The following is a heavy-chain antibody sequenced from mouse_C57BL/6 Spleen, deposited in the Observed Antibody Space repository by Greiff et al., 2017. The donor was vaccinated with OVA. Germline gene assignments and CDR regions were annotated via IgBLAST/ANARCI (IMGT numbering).Heavy chain of an antibody. J-gene: IGHJ1*03. CDR1: GYTFTDYY. CDR2: INPNNGGT. D-gene: IGHD1-1*01. V-gene: IGHV1-26*01. Sequence: EVQLQQSGPELVKPGASVKISCKASGYTFTDYYMNWVKQSHGKSLEWIGDINPNNGGTSYNQKFKGKATLTVDKSSSTAYMELRSLTSEDSAVYYCARDREDYGSSYWYFDVWGTGTTVTVSS. CDR3: ARDREDYGSSYWYFDV.